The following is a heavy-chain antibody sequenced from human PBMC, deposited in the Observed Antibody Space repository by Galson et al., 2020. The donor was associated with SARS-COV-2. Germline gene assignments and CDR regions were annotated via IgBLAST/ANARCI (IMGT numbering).Heavy chain of an antibody. CDR2: ISYDGSSK. Sequence: GESLKISCAASGFTFSNYAMHWVRQAPGKGLEWVVVISYDGSSKYYADSVKGRFTISRDNSKNTLYLQMNSLRAEDTAVYYCARDYGSGSYWDGMGVWGQVTTVTVSS. D-gene: IGHD3-10*01. CDR3: ARDYGSGSYWDGMGV. V-gene: IGHV3-30*04. CDR1: GFTFSNYA. J-gene: IGHJ6*02.